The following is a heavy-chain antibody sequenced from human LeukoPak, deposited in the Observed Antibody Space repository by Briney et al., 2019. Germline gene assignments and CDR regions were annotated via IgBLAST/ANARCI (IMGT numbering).Heavy chain of an antibody. V-gene: IGHV3-21*01. CDR1: GFTFSSYS. CDR2: ISSSSSYI. J-gene: IGHJ2*01. CDR3: QRAAYDILTGYYPGYFDL. D-gene: IGHD3-9*01. Sequence: GGPLRLSCAASGFTFSSYSMNLVRQAPGKGLEWVSPISSSSSYIYYADSVKGRFTISRDNAKNSLYLQMNSLRAEDTVVYYCQRAAYDILTGYYPGYFDLWGRGTLVTVSS.